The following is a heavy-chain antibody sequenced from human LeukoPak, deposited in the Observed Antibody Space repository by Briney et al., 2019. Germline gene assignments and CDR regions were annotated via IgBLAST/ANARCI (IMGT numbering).Heavy chain of an antibody. J-gene: IGHJ4*02. Sequence: ASVKVSCKASGYTFTGYYMHWVRQAPGQGLEWMGWINPNSGGTNYAQKFQGRVTITRDKSISTAYMELSRLRSDDTAVYYCARERYSGYDFYYWGQGTLVTVSS. CDR3: ARERYSGYDFYY. D-gene: IGHD5-12*01. V-gene: IGHV1-2*02. CDR1: GYTFTGYY. CDR2: INPNSGGT.